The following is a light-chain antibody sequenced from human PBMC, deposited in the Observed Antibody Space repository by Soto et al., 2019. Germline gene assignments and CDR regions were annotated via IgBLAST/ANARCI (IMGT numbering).Light chain of an antibody. Sequence: QSVLAQPASVSGSPGQSITISCTGTSGDVGGFNYVSWYQQHPGKAPKLLIFDVYSRPSGISNRFSGSKSGNTASLTISGLQAEDEADYYCSSYTTSSSDVFGAATKVTV. J-gene: IGLJ1*01. CDR3: SSYTTSSSDV. CDR2: DVY. V-gene: IGLV2-14*01. CDR1: SGDVGGFNY.